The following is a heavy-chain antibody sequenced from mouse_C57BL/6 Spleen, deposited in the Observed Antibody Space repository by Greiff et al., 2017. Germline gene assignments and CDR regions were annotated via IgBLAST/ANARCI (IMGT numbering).Heavy chain of an antibody. D-gene: IGHD1-1*01. CDR3: ARTTTVVASGYFDV. CDR2: IDPSDSET. J-gene: IGHJ1*03. Sequence: QVQLQQPGAELVRPGSSVKLSCKASGYTFTSYWMHWVKQRPIQGLEWIGNIDPSDSETHYNQKFKDKATLTVDKSSSTAYMPLSSLTSEDSAVYYCARTTTVVASGYFDVWGTGTTVTVSS. V-gene: IGHV1-52*01. CDR1: GYTFTSYW.